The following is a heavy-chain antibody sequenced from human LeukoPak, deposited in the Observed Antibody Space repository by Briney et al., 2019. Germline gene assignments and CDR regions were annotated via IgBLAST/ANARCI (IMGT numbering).Heavy chain of an antibody. CDR3: ARDQIWGSFGELSWFDP. V-gene: IGHV1-2*02. CDR1: GYTFTRYY. CDR2: INPNSGGT. Sequence: ASVKVSCKASGYTFTRYYMHWVRQAPGQGLEWRGWINPNSGGTNYAQTFQGRLTMTRHTSITTAYMELSRLRSADTAVYYCARDQIWGSFGELSWFDPWGQGTLVTVSS. D-gene: IGHD3-10*01. J-gene: IGHJ5*02.